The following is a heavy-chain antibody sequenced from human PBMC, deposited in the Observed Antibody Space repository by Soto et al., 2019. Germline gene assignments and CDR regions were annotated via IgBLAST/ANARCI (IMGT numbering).Heavy chain of an antibody. J-gene: IGHJ5*02. D-gene: IGHD3-3*01. CDR2: IIPILGIA. CDR3: ARAGANYDFWSGTPPVGWFDP. V-gene: IGHV1-69*02. CDR1: GGTFSSYT. Sequence: QVQLVQSGAEVKKPGSSVKVSCKASGGTFSSYTISWVRQAPGQGLEWMGRIIPILGIANYAQKFQGRVTITADKSTSTASMEPSSERCDDTAVDYCARAGANYDFWSGTPPVGWFDPWGQGTLVTVSS.